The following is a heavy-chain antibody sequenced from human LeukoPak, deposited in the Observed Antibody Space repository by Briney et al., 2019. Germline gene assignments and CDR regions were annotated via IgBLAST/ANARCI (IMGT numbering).Heavy chain of an antibody. Sequence: PGGSLRLSCAASGFTFSSYGMHWVRQAPGKGLEWVAFIRYDGSNKYYADSAKGRFTISRDNAKNSLHLQMNSLRAEDTAVYYCAKDVGGRWPLYYFDYWGQGTLVTVSS. CDR2: IRYDGSNK. CDR1: GFTFSSYG. D-gene: IGHD2-21*02. CDR3: AKDVGGRWPLYYFDY. J-gene: IGHJ4*02. V-gene: IGHV3-30*02.